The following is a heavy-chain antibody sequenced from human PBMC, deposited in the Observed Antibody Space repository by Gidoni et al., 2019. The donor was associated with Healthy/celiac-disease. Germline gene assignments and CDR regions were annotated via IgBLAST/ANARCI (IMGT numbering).Heavy chain of an antibody. CDR3: ARGPPVGYDSSGPLGVVY. V-gene: IGHV4-34*01. J-gene: IGHJ4*02. CDR2: INHSGST. CDR1: GGSFSGYY. Sequence: QVQLQQWGAGLLKPSETLSLTCAVSGGSFSGYYWSWIRQPPGKGLEWIGEINHSGSTNYNPSLKSRVTISVDTSKNQFSLKLSSVTAADTAVYYCARGPPVGYDSSGPLGVVYWGQGTLVTVSS. D-gene: IGHD3-22*01.